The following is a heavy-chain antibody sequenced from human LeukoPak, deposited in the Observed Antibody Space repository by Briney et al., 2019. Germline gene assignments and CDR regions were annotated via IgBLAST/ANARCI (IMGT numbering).Heavy chain of an antibody. Sequence: PSETLSLTCTVSGGSISSYYWSWIRQPPGKGLEWIGYIYYSGSTNYNPSLKSRVTISVDTSKNQLSLKLSSVTAADTAVYYCARQGRYSSSSHAAETWGQGTLVTVSS. J-gene: IGHJ5*02. CDR2: IYYSGST. CDR3: ARQGRYSSSSHAAET. V-gene: IGHV4-59*08. D-gene: IGHD6-6*01. CDR1: GGSISSYY.